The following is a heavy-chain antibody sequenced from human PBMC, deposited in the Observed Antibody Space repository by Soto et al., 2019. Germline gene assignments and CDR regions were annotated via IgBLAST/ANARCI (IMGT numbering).Heavy chain of an antibody. CDR1: GFTFTRYS. V-gene: IGHV3-21*01. J-gene: IGHJ4*02. CDR3: ARESEDLTSNFDY. Sequence: VQLVASGGGLVKPGGSLRLSCAASGFTFTRYSMNCVRQAPGKGLEWVSSISSTTNYIYYADSMKGRFTVSRDNAKNSVYLEMNSLSAEDTAVYYCARESEDLTSNFDYWGQGTLVTVSS. CDR2: ISSTTNYI.